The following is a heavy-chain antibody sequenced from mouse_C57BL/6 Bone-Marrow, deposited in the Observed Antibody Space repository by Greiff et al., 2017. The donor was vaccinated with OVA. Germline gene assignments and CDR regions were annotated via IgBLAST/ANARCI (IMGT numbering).Heavy chain of an antibody. J-gene: IGHJ3*01. V-gene: IGHV1-42*01. CDR2: INPSTGGT. Sequence: VQLQQSGPELVKPGASVKISCKASGYSFTGYYMNWVKQSPEKSLEWIGEINPSTGGTTYNQKFKAKATLTVDKSSSTAYMQLKSLTSEDSAVYYCAREGDYPFAYWGQGTLVTVSA. CDR1: GYSFTGYY. D-gene: IGHD2-4*01. CDR3: AREGDYPFAY.